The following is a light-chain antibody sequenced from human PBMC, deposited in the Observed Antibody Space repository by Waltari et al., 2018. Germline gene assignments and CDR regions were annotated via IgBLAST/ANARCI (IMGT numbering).Light chain of an antibody. CDR1: QPVSRTF. V-gene: IGKV3-20*01. CDR3: QEHGHPPYT. CDR2: GAS. Sequence: EIALRQSPGTLSLSPGQRATLSCRASQPVSRTFLVWYQLKPGQAPRLLIYGASTRATGIPDRFSGSGSGTDFTLTINRLEPEDSALYYCQEHGHPPYTFGQGTKLEIK. J-gene: IGKJ2*01.